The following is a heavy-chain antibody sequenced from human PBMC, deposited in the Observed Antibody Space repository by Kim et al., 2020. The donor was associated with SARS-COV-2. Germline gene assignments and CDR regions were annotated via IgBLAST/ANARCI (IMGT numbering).Heavy chain of an antibody. D-gene: IGHD3-16*02. V-gene: IGHV3-11*06. Sequence: VKGRFTISRDNAKNSLYLQMNSLRADDTAVYYCARPLYDYVWGSYLGFDYWGQGTLVTVSS. J-gene: IGHJ4*02. CDR3: ARPLYDYVWGSYLGFDY.